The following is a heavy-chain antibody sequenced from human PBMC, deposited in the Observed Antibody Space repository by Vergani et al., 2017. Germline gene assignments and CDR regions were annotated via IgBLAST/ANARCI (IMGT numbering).Heavy chain of an antibody. J-gene: IGHJ4*02. D-gene: IGHD3-22*01. V-gene: IGHV3-23*04. CDR3: AKGDSSGSYFDY. Sequence: EVQLVESGGGLVQPGGSLRLSCAASGFTVSSNYMSWVRQAPGKGLEWVSVISGSGGSTYYADSVKGRFTISRDNSKNTLYLQMNSLRAEDTAVYYCAKGDSSGSYFDYWGQGTLVTVSS. CDR1: GFTVSSNY. CDR2: ISGSGGST.